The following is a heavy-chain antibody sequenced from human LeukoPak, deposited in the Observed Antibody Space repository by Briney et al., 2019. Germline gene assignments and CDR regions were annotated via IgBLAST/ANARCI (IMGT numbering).Heavy chain of an antibody. D-gene: IGHD2/OR15-2a*01. V-gene: IGHV3-33*01. CDR1: GLTFRNYG. CDR3: AREGPRGNSQFDY. CDR2: IWYDGSNK. J-gene: IGHJ4*02. Sequence: GGSLRLSCAASGLTFRNYGMHWVRQAPGKGLEWVALIWYDGSNKYYEDSVKGRLTISRDNSKNTLYLQMNSLRAEDTAVYYCAREGPRGNSQFDYWGQGTLVTVSS.